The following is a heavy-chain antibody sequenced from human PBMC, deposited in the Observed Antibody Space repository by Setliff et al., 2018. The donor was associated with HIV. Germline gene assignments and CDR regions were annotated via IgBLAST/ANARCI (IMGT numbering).Heavy chain of an antibody. CDR1: GGSISNGGYY. J-gene: IGHJ4*02. D-gene: IGHD2-15*01. CDR2: IYYSGRI. V-gene: IGHV4-31*03. CDR3: ARGKDPGLYFDN. Sequence: SETLSLTCTVSGGSISNGGYYWSWIRQFAGKGLEWIADIYYSGRINYNPSLKSRLTVSIDTSKNHLSLKVISVSVADTAMYFCARGKDPGLYFDNWRQGTLVTVSS.